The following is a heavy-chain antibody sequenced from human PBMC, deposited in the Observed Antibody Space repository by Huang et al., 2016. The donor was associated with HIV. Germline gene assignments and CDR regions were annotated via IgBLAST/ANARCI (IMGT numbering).Heavy chain of an antibody. CDR2: IKSKTDGGTT. V-gene: IGHV3-15*01. CDR3: TTDRDYGDYVADAFDI. J-gene: IGHJ3*02. D-gene: IGHD4-17*01. CDR1: GFTFSNAW. Sequence: EVQLVESGGGLVKPGGSLRLSCAASGFTFSNAWMSWVRQAPGKGREWVGRIKSKTDGGTTDDAAPVKGRFTISRDDSKNTRYLQMNTLKTEDTAVYYCTTDRDYGDYVADAFDIWGQGTMVTVSS.